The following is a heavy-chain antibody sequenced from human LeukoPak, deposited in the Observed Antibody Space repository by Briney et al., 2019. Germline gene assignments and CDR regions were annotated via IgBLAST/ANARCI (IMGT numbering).Heavy chain of an antibody. J-gene: IGHJ4*02. Sequence: ASVKVSCKASGYTFTRYAMHWVRQAPGQRLEWMGWINAGNGNTKYSQKFQGRVTITRDTSASTAYMELSSLRSEDTAVYYCARDRSGYDRIPSYWGQGTLVTVSS. CDR2: INAGNGNT. CDR1: GYTFTRYA. D-gene: IGHD5-12*01. CDR3: ARDRSGYDRIPSY. V-gene: IGHV1-3*01.